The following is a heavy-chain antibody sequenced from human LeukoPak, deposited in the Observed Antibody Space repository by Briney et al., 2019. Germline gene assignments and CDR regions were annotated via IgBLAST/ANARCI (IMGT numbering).Heavy chain of an antibody. D-gene: IGHD5-12*01. J-gene: IGHJ4*02. Sequence: PSETLSLTCAVHGGSFSGYYWSWIRQPPGKGLEWIGEINHSGSTNYNPSLKSRVTISVDTSKNQFSLKLSSVTAADTAVYYCARGRRYSGYDLPFYFDYWGQGTLVTVSS. V-gene: IGHV4-34*01. CDR2: INHSGST. CDR3: ARGRRYSGYDLPFYFDY. CDR1: GGSFSGYY.